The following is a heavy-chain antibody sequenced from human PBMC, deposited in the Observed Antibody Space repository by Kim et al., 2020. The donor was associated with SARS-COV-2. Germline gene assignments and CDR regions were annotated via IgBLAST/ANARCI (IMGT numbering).Heavy chain of an antibody. CDR2: TT. V-gene: IGHV3-48*04. CDR3: ARYGSGRFDP. D-gene: IGHD3-10*01. J-gene: IGHJ5*02. Sequence: TTYDAESVRGRFTPSRDNTTNSRYLQMNSLRAEDTAVYYCARYGSGRFDPWGQGTLVTVSS.